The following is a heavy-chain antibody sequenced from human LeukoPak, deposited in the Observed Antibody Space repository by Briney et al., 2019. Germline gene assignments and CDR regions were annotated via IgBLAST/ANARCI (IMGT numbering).Heavy chain of an antibody. Sequence: PSETLSLTCTVSGGTISSGDYYWSWIRPSPGKGLEWIGSIYYSESTYYNPSLNSRVTTSEDTSKNQFSLKLSSVTAADPAVYCCAREVLREGAFDSWGQGTMVTVSS. J-gene: IGHJ3*02. CDR3: AREVLREGAFDS. CDR1: GGTISSGDYY. V-gene: IGHV4-30-4*01. CDR2: IYYSEST. D-gene: IGHD2/OR15-2a*01.